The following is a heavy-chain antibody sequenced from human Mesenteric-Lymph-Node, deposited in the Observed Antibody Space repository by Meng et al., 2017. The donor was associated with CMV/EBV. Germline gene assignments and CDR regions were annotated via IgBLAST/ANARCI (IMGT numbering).Heavy chain of an antibody. CDR3: AKTSKFEF. CDR2: ISADGAST. J-gene: IGHJ4*02. V-gene: IGHV3-23*01. Sequence: LRLSCAASGFRFNVYSMGWVRQAPGKGLEWVASISADGASTYYIDSVKGQFAISRDNSKNTLYLQMSSLRAEDTAVYYCAKTSKFEFWGQGTLVTVSS. CDR1: GFRFNVYS.